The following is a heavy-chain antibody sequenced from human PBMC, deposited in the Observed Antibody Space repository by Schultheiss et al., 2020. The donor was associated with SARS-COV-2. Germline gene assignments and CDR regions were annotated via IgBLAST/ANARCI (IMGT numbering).Heavy chain of an antibody. Sequence: GGSLRLSCAASGFTVSSNYMSWVRQAPGKGLEWVSVIYSGGSTYYADSVKGRFTISRDNSKNTLYLQMNSLRAEDTAVYYCARVARDGYNYYFDYWGQGTLVTVSS. D-gene: IGHD5-24*01. CDR2: IYSGGST. CDR3: ARVARDGYNYYFDY. J-gene: IGHJ4*02. CDR1: GFTVSSNY. V-gene: IGHV3-53*01.